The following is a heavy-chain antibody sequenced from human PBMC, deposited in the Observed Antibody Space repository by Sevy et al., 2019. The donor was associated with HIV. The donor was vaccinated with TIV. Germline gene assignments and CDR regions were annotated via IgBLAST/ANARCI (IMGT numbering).Heavy chain of an antibody. Sequence: GGSLRLSCAASGFTFSSYSMIWVRQAPGKGLEWVSSISGLSNYIYYADSVKGRFTISRDNAKNSLYLQMNSLRPEDTAVYYCARDRCTITSCHEGNWFDPWGQGTLVTVSS. CDR2: ISGLSNYI. D-gene: IGHD2-2*01. CDR1: GFTFSSYS. J-gene: IGHJ5*02. V-gene: IGHV3-21*01. CDR3: ARDRCTITSCHEGNWFDP.